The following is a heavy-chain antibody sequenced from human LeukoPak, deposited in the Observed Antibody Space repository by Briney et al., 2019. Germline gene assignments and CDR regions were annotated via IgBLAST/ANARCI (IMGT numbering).Heavy chain of an antibody. CDR3: ARTGYSSSWGYTGKLNYFDY. V-gene: IGHV4-34*01. Sequence: PSETLSLTCAVYGGSFSGYYWSWIRQPPGKGLEWTGEINHSGSTNYNPSLKSRVTISVDTSKNQFSLKLSSVTAADTAVYYCARTGYSSSWGYTGKLNYFDYWGQGTLVTVSS. D-gene: IGHD6-13*01. CDR2: INHSGST. CDR1: GGSFSGYY. J-gene: IGHJ4*02.